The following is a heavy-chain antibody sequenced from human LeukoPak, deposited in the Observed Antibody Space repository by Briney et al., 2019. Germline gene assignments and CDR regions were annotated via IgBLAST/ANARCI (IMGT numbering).Heavy chain of an antibody. CDR3: ATRSGWYYFDY. CDR2: INPNSGNT. D-gene: IGHD6-19*01. J-gene: IGHJ4*02. Sequence: ASVKVSCKASGYTFTGYYMHWVRQAPGQGLEWMGWINPNSGNTGYAQKFQGRVTITRNTSISTAYMELSSLRSEDTAVYYCATRSGWYYFDYWGQGTLVTVSS. V-gene: IGHV1-8*03. CDR1: GYTFTGYY.